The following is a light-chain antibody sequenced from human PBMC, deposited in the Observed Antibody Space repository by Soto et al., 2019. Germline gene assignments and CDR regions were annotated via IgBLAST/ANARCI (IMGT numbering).Light chain of an antibody. V-gene: IGKV3-20*01. CDR1: QSVSSS. J-gene: IGKJ1*01. CDR3: QQYSSAPRT. Sequence: EIVMTQSPATLSVSPGERATLSCRTSQSVSSSLAWYQQKPGQAPSLLIYGASSRATGIPDRFSGTGSGTDFTLTISRLEPEDSAVYYCQQYSSAPRTFGQGTKVDIK. CDR2: GAS.